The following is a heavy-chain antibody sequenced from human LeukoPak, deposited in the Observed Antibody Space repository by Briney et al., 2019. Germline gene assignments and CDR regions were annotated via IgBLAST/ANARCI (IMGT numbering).Heavy chain of an antibody. J-gene: IGHJ4*02. D-gene: IGHD6-13*01. CDR2: INPSSGDA. Sequence: ASVKVSCKACGYTLTDHYMHWVRQAPGQGLEWMGRINPSSGDANYAQRFQGRVFMTRDTSISTVYMELSSLRSDDTAVYYCARGAAVGQTRDYWGQGTLVTVSS. CDR3: ARGAAVGQTRDY. V-gene: IGHV1-2*06. CDR1: GYTLTDHY.